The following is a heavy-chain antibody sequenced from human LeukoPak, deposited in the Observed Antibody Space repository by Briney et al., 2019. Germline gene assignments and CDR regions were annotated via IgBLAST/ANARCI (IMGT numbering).Heavy chain of an antibody. CDR3: AKDSALWLNYFDY. J-gene: IGHJ4*02. D-gene: IGHD3-10*01. Sequence: GGSLRLSCAASAFSLSAYNMNWVRQAPGKGLEWVSAISGSGGSTYYADSVKGRFTISRDNSKNALYLQMNSLRAEDTAVYYCAKDSALWLNYFDYWGQGTLVTVSS. V-gene: IGHV3-23*01. CDR2: ISGSGGST. CDR1: AFSLSAYN.